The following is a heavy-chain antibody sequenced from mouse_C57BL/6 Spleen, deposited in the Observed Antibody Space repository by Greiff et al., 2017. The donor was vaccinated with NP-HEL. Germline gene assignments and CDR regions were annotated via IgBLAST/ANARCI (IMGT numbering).Heavy chain of an antibody. CDR3: ARDLATVVARGYAMDY. CDR2: ISDGGSYT. CDR1: GFTFSSYA. J-gene: IGHJ4*01. V-gene: IGHV5-4*01. D-gene: IGHD1-1*01. Sequence: EVQGVESGGGLVKPGGSLKLSCAASGFTFSSYAMSWVRQTPEKRLEWVATISDGGSYTYYPDNVKGRFTISRDNAKNNLYLQMSHLKSEDTAMYYCARDLATVVARGYAMDYWGQGTSVTVSS.